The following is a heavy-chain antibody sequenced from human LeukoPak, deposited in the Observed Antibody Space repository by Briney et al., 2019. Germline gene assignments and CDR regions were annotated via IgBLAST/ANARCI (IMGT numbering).Heavy chain of an antibody. CDR3: VKGITSLDFFSRGD. CDR2: IYYSGST. D-gene: IGHD3-10*01. CDR1: GGSISSYY. Sequence: SETLSLTCTVSGGSISSYYWSWIRQPPGKGLEWIGYIYYSGSTNYNPSLKSRVTISVDTSKNQFSLKLSSVTAADTAVYYCVKGITSLDFFSRGDWGQGTLVTVSS. V-gene: IGHV4-59*01. J-gene: IGHJ4*02.